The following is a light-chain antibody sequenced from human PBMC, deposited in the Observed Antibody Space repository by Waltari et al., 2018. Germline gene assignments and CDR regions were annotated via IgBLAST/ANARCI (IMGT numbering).Light chain of an antibody. CDR3: HSRETFSTRL. J-gene: IGLJ2*01. CDR2: GPG. Sequence: SSDLTQDPSVSVALGQTVRITCQGYTLRRYYASWYQQRPGQAPVLVLYGPGNRPSGNPDRFSGSTSGNTASLTITGAQAEDEADYYCHSRETFSTRLFGGGTRLTV. CDR1: TLRRYY. V-gene: IGLV3-19*01.